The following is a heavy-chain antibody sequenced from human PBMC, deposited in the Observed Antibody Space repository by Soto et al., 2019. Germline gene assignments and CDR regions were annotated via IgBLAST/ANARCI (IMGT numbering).Heavy chain of an antibody. Sequence: QVQLVQSGAEVKKPGASVKLSCKASGYTFTNYYMHWVRQAPGQGLEWMGIINPSGGSTRYAQKXQGRVTMTRXTXTXTXXMELSSLRSEDTALYDGASEDRAGIYDSGWGSYEYYEGMDVWGQGPAVTVSS. D-gene: IGHD3-16*01. CDR2: INPSGGST. CDR3: ASEDRAGIYDSGWGSYEYYEGMDV. CDR1: GYTFTNYY. V-gene: IGHV1-46*03. J-gene: IGHJ6*02.